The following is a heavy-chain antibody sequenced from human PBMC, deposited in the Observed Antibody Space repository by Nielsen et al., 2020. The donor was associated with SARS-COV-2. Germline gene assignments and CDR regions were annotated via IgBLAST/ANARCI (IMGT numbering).Heavy chain of an antibody. CDR2: INPTNGGT. J-gene: IGHJ4*02. CDR1: GYTFTNNY. CDR3: ARDSSGTYRRVDY. D-gene: IGHD3-22*01. V-gene: IGHV1-46*01. Sequence: ASVTVSCKASGYTFTNNYMHWVRQAPGQGLEWMGLINPTNGGTTYAQKFQGRVTMTRDTSTSTVYMELSSLRSDDTAVYYCARDSSGTYRRVDYWGQGTLVTVSS.